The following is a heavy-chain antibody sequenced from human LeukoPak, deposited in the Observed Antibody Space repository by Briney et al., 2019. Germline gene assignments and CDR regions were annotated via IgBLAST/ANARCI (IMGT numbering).Heavy chain of an antibody. CDR3: AREVLAGYFDY. CDR2: ISSGNSYI. V-gene: IGHV3-21*01. J-gene: IGHJ4*02. Sequence: SGGSLRLSCAASEFTFSSYTMNWVRQAPGKGLEWVSSISSGNSYIYYADSMKGRFTISRDNAKNSLYLQMNSLRAEDTAVYYCAREVLAGYFDYWGQGTLVTVSS. CDR1: EFTFSSYT.